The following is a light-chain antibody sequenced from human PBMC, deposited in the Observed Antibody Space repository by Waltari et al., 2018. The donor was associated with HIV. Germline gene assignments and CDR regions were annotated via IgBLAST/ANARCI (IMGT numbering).Light chain of an antibody. CDR2: AAS. J-gene: IGKJ2*01. V-gene: IGKV1-12*01. Sequence: DIQMTQSPSSLSASIGDRVTISCRASQAISTWIGWYQQKPGKAPKLLIDAASTLQSGVPSRFRGSGSGTDFTLTINSMQPEDFATYYCQQANNFPPTVGQGTKLEIK. CDR3: QQANNFPPT. CDR1: QAISTW.